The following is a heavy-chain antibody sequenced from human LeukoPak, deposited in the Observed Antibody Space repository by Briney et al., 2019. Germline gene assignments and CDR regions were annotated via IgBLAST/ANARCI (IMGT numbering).Heavy chain of an antibody. CDR3: ARGLIRYRGIDP. V-gene: IGHV1-3*01. Sequence: ASVKVSCKASGYTFTSYAMHWVRQAPGQRLEWMGWINAGNGNTKYSQKFQGRVTITRDTSASTAYMELSSLRSEDTAVYYCARGLIRYRGIDPWGQGTLVTVSS. CDR2: INAGNGNT. CDR1: GYTFTSYA. J-gene: IGHJ5*02. D-gene: IGHD3-9*01.